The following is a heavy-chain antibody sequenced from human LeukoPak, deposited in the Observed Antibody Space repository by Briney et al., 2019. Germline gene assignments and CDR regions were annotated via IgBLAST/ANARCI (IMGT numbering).Heavy chain of an antibody. Sequence: SETLSLTCTVSGGSISSYYWSWIRQPPGKGLEWIGYIYYSGSTNYNPSLKSRVTISVDTSKNQFSLKLSSVTAADTAVYYCARQKGPPYSYYYYGMDVWGQGTTVTVSS. J-gene: IGHJ6*02. CDR1: GGSISSYY. V-gene: IGHV4-59*08. CDR3: ARQKGPPYSYYYYGMDV. CDR2: IYYSGST. D-gene: IGHD1-26*01.